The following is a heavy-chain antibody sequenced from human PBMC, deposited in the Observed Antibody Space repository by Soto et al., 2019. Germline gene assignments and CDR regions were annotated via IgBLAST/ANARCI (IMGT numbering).Heavy chain of an antibody. CDR1: RNNFNRTG. V-gene: IGHV3-30*03. CDR3: AGYSGYDLGSTIWFYSYCMDI. CDR2: ISYDGSNE. J-gene: IGHJ6*02. D-gene: IGHD5-12*01. Sequence: PGRSLRLSGEAWRNNFNRTGMHWVRQAPGKGLERAALISYDGSNEFYTDTVKGRFTISRDNLKKTLYLQMNSLRPEEKVVYYCAGYSGYDLGSTIWFYSYCMDIWCPGITVTIS.